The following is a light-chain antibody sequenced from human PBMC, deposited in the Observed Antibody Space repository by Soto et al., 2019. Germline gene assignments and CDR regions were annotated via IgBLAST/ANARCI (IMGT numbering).Light chain of an antibody. Sequence: IVMTQSPAALSVSTGERATLSCRARQSVSSNLAWYQQKPAQAPRPLIYGAPTRATGIPARFSGSGSGTEFTLTIGSLQSEDFAVYYCQQYNNWRTFGQGTKV. CDR3: QQYNNWRT. J-gene: IGKJ1*01. CDR1: QSVSSN. V-gene: IGKV3-15*01. CDR2: GAP.